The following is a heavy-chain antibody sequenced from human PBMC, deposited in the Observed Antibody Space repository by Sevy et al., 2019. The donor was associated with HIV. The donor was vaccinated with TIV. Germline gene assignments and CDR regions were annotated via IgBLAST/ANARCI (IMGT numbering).Heavy chain of an antibody. V-gene: IGHV3-7*01. CDR1: GFTFSDNR. CDR2: IKQDGSQK. CDR3: AGKVGDM. D-gene: IGHD1-26*01. Sequence: GGSLRLSCAASGFTFSDNRMSWVRQAPGKGLEWVANIKQDGSQKYYVDSVKGRFTISRDNAKNSLYLQMDNLRAEDTAVYYCAGKVGDMWGQGTMVTASS. J-gene: IGHJ3*01.